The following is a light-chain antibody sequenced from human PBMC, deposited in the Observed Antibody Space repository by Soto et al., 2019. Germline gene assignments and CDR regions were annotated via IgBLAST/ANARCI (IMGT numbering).Light chain of an antibody. V-gene: IGLV2-8*01. J-gene: IGLJ1*01. CDR1: TSDVGGYKY. CDR2: EVN. Sequence: QSAPTQPPSASGSPGQSVTISCTGTTSDVGGYKYVSWHQHHPGKAPKLIIYEVNKRPSGVPDRFSGSKSGNTASLTVSGLQAEDEADYYCSSYAGSNTYVFGTGTKVTVL. CDR3: SSYAGSNTYV.